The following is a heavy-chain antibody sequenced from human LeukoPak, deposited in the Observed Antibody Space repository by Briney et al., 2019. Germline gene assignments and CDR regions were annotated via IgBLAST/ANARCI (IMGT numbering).Heavy chain of an antibody. Sequence: ASVKVSCKASGHTFTSYDINWVRQATGQGLEWMGWMNPNSGNTGYAQKFQGRVTITRNTSISTAYMELSSLRFEDTAVYYCARGPYSNYAGYYYYMDVWGKGTTVTVSS. CDR1: GHTFTSYD. CDR3: ARGPYSNYAGYYYYMDV. CDR2: MNPNSGNT. J-gene: IGHJ6*03. D-gene: IGHD4-11*01. V-gene: IGHV1-8*03.